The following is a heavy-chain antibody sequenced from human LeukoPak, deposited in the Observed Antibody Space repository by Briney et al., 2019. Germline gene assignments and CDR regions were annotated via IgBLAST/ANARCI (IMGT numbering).Heavy chain of an antibody. Sequence: SETLSLTCSFSGYSISSGYYWGWIRQPPGQGLEWIGNIYHSGSTYYNPSLKSRVTISVDTSKNQFSLKLSSVTAADTAVYYCARDLVTRMDDAFDIWGQGTMVTVSS. V-gene: IGHV4-38-2*02. D-gene: IGHD5-18*01. CDR3: ARDLVTRMDDAFDI. CDR1: GYSISSGYY. CDR2: IYHSGST. J-gene: IGHJ3*02.